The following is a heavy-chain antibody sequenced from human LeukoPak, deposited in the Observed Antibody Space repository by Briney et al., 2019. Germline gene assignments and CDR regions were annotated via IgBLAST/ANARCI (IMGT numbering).Heavy chain of an antibody. Sequence: GGSLRLSCAASGFTFSSYWMHWVRQPPGKGLVWVSRINPDGSVTTHADSVEGRFTISRDDSKNTLFLQMDSLRAEDTAIYYCAKDSFSFNGIYDALDIWGQGTVVTVSS. CDR2: INPDGSVT. CDR3: AKDSFSFNGIYDALDI. D-gene: IGHD2-8*01. J-gene: IGHJ3*02. CDR1: GFTFSSYW. V-gene: IGHV3-74*01.